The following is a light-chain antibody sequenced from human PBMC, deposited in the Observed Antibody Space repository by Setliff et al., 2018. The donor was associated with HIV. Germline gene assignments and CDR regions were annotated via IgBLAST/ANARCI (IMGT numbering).Light chain of an antibody. CDR2: QAT. Sequence: QSVLAQPASVSGSPGQSITISCTGTSSDIGRYNLVSWYQQYPDKAPKLMIYQATKRPSGVSNRFSGSKSGNTASLTISGLQAEDEADYYCCSNTGSNTYVFGSGPKVTV. J-gene: IGLJ1*01. V-gene: IGLV2-23*01. CDR1: SSDIGRYNL. CDR3: CSNTGSNTYV.